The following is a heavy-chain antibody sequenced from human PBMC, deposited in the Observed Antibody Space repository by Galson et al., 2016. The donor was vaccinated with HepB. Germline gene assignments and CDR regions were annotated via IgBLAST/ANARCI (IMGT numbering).Heavy chain of an antibody. CDR3: ARHSSSTLSSAFDI. CDR1: GSSFTRYW. D-gene: IGHD6-13*01. V-gene: IGHV5-10-1*01. J-gene: IGHJ3*02. Sequence: QSGAEVKKPGESLRISCKGSGSSFTRYWISWVRQMPGKGLEWMGRIDPSDSNINYSPSFQGHVPISTDKSISTAYLQWSSLKASDTAMYYCARHSSSTLSSAFDIGGQGTRVTVSS. CDR2: IDPSDSNI.